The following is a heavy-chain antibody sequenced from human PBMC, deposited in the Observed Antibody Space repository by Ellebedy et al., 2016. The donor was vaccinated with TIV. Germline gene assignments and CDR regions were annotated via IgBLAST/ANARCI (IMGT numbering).Heavy chain of an antibody. J-gene: IGHJ3*02. CDR3: ARDTVGVGPAFDI. CDR1: GFTFSNYA. D-gene: IGHD4-23*01. V-gene: IGHV3-23*01. CDR2: VVGSSGST. Sequence: GESLKISCVASGFTFSNYAMNWVRQAPGKGLEWVSTVVGSSGSTYYADSVQGRFTVSRDNPKNTLYLQMNSLRAEDTAVYYCARDTVGVGPAFDIWGQGTMVTVSS.